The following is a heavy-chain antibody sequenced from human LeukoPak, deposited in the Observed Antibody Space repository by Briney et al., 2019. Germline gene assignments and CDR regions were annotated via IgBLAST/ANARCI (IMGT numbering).Heavy chain of an antibody. V-gene: IGHV3-53*01. D-gene: IGHD5-12*01. CDR3: AYRSLSSTDY. Sequence: ETLSLTCTVSGGSISSGGYYWSWVRQAPGKGLEWISVIYSSDRAYYADSVKGRFTIPRDNFKNTLYLQMNSLRAEDTGVYYCAYRSLSSTDYWGQGTLVTVSS. J-gene: IGHJ4*02. CDR1: GGSISSGGYY. CDR2: IYSSDRA.